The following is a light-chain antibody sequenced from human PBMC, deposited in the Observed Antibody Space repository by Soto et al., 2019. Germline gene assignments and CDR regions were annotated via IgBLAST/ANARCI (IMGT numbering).Light chain of an antibody. Sequence: QSALTQPASVSGSPGQSITISCTGTSSDVGSYNYVSWHQQHPGQPPKLMIYQVTNRASGVPDRFSASKSGNTASLTISGLQAGDEADYYCSSYRSSSTYVFGTGTKLTVL. CDR2: QVT. CDR3: SSYRSSSTYV. J-gene: IGLJ1*01. V-gene: IGLV2-14*01. CDR1: SSDVGSYNY.